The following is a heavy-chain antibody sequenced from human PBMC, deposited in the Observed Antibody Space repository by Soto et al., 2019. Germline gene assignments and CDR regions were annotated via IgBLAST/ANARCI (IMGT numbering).Heavy chain of an antibody. Sequence: SETLSLTCAVYCGSFSGYYWSWIRQPPGKGLEWIGEINHSGSTNYNPSLKSRVTISVDTSKNQFSLKLSSVTAADTAVYYCARARKYSIIAVAGVRASAFDIWGQGTMVTVSS. V-gene: IGHV4-34*01. CDR1: CGSFSGYY. CDR2: INHSGST. J-gene: IGHJ3*02. D-gene: IGHD6-19*01. CDR3: ARARKYSIIAVAGVRASAFDI.